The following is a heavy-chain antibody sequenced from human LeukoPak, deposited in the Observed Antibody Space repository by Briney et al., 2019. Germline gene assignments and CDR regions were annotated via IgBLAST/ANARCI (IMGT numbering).Heavy chain of an antibody. CDR1: GFTFSSYG. J-gene: IGHJ4*02. D-gene: IGHD3-22*01. CDR3: ARGEYYYDSSGYSYYFDY. Sequence: GRSLRLSCAASGFTFSSYGMHWVRQAPGKGLEWVAVISYDGSNKYYADSVKGRFTISRGNSKNTLYLQMNSLRAEDTAVYYCARGEYYYDSSGYSYYFDYWGQGTLVTVSS. V-gene: IGHV3-30*03. CDR2: ISYDGSNK.